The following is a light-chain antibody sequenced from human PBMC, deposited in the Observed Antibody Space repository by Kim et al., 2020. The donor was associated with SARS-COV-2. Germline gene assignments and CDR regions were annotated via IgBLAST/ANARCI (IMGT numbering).Light chain of an antibody. CDR1: QSVGSN. CDR3: QHYNVWPPGFT. Sequence: EIVMTQSPATLSVSPGERATLSCRASQSVGSNLAWYQQKPGQAPRLVIYGASTRATGIPARFSGRGSGTEFNLSISSLQSEDFAVYFCQHYNVWPPGFTFGGGTKVEIK. CDR2: GAS. J-gene: IGKJ4*01. V-gene: IGKV3-15*01.